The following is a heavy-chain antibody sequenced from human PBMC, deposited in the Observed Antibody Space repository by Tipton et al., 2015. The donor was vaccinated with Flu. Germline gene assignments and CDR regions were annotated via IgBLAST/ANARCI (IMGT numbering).Heavy chain of an antibody. CDR1: EFIFSTYG. D-gene: IGHD2/OR15-2a*01. V-gene: IGHV3-33*01. CDR3: ARDKNEFYAFEN. J-gene: IGHJ4*02. CDR2: IWNDGSNK. Sequence: RSLRLSCAASEFIFSTYGMHWVRQAPGKGLEWVAVIWNDGSNKYYADSVKGRFTISRDNSKNMVYLQMNSLRAEDTAVYYCARDKNEFYAFENWAQGTLVTVSS.